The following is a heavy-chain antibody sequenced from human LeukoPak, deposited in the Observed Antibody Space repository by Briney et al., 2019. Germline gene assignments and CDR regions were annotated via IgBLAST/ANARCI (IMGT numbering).Heavy chain of an antibody. CDR3: ARDPSGPINYYYYYGMDV. CDR2: INAGNGNT. J-gene: IGHJ6*02. CDR1: GYTFTSYA. D-gene: IGHD3-3*01. V-gene: IGHV1-3*01. Sequence: ASVKVSCKASGYTFTSYAMHWVRQAPGQRLEWMGWINAGNGNTKYSQKFQGRVTITRDTSASTAYMELSSLRSEDTAVYYCARDPSGPINYYYYYGMDVWGQGTTVTVSS.